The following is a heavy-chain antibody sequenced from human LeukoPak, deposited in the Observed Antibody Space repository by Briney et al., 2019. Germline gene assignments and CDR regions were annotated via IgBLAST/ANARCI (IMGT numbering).Heavy chain of an antibody. CDR2: IYYTGVT. V-gene: IGHV4-39*01. J-gene: IGHJ4*02. CDR3: AREEASAGDY. D-gene: IGHD6-13*01. CDR1: GGSISSNSHY. Sequence: SETLSLTCTVSGGSISSNSHYWAWIRQPPGKGLEWIGSIYYTGVTFYSPSLKSRVTISVDTSKNQFSLKVISVTAADTAAYYCAREEASAGDYWGQGTLVTVSS.